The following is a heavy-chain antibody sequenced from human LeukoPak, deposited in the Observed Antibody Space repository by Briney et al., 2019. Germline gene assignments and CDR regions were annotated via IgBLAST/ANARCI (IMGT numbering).Heavy chain of an antibody. J-gene: IGHJ3*02. V-gene: IGHV3-23*01. CDR1: GFTFSSYS. Sequence: RPGGSLRLSCAASGFTFSSYSMNWVRQAPGKGLEWVSAISGSGGSTYYADSVKGRFTISRDNSKNTLYLQMNSLRAEDTAVYYCAKPVGSFDAFDIWGQGTMVTVSS. CDR2: ISGSGGST. CDR3: AKPVGSFDAFDI. D-gene: IGHD6-13*01.